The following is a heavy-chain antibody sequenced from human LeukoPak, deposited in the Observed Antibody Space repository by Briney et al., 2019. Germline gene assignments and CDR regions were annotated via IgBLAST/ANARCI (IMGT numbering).Heavy chain of an antibody. J-gene: IGHJ6*03. V-gene: IGHV1-24*01. D-gene: IGHD2-15*01. Sequence: ASVKVSCKASGYTFTSYYMHWVRQAPGKGLEWMGGFDPEDGETIYAQKFQGRVTMTEDTSTDTAYMELSSLRSEDTAVYYCAACLVAAGYYYMDVWGKGTTVTISS. CDR1: GYTFTSYY. CDR2: FDPEDGET. CDR3: AACLVAAGYYYMDV.